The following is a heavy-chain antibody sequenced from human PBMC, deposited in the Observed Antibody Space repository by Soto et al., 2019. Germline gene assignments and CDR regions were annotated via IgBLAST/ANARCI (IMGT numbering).Heavy chain of an antibody. CDR3: ARVPLIDSSGYAGTYYYYGMDV. Sequence: PSETLSLTCTVSGGSISSGDYYWSWIRPPPGKGLEWIGYIYYSGSTYYNPSLKSRVTISVDTSKNQFSLKLSSVTAADTAVYYCARVPLIDSSGYAGTYYYYGMDVWGQGTTVTVSS. J-gene: IGHJ6*02. CDR2: IYYSGST. D-gene: IGHD3-22*01. V-gene: IGHV4-30-4*01. CDR1: GGSISSGDYY.